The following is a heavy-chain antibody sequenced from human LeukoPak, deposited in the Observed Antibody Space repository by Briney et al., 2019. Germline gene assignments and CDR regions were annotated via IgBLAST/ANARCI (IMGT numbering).Heavy chain of an antibody. J-gene: IGHJ4*02. CDR3: ARSGGSGCSYGAIDD. D-gene: IGHD5-18*01. V-gene: IGHV3-30*01. CDR1: GFTFSSYA. Sequence: GGSLRLSCAASGFTFSSYAMHWVRQAPGKGLEWVAVISYDGSNKYYADSVKGRFTISRDNSKNTLYLQMNSLRAEDTAVYYCARSGGSGCSYGAIDDWGQGTLLTVCS. CDR2: ISYDGSNK.